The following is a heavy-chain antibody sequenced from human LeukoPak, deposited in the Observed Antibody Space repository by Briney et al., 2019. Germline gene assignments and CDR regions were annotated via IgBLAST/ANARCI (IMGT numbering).Heavy chain of an antibody. V-gene: IGHV1-69*01. D-gene: IGHD5-24*01. J-gene: IGHJ3*02. CDR1: GGTFSSYA. CDR3: ARDDGATSANAFDI. CDR2: IIPIFGTA. Sequence: GSSVKVSCKASGGTFSSYAISWVRQAPGQGLEWMGGIIPIFGTANYAQKFQGRVTITADESTSTAYMELSSLRSEDTAVYYCARDDGATSANAFDIWGQGTMVTVSS.